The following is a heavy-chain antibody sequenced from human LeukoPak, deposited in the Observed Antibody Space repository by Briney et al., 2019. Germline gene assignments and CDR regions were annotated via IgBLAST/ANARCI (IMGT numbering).Heavy chain of an antibody. CDR1: GFTFSSYG. CDR2: MSYDGSNK. CDR3: AKNELLWFGEFDAFDI. J-gene: IGHJ3*02. V-gene: IGHV3-30*18. D-gene: IGHD3-10*01. Sequence: PGRSLRLSCAASGFTFSSYGMHWVRQAPGKGLDWVAVMSYDGSNKYYVDSVKGRFTISRDNSKNMLYLQTNSLRAEDTAVYYCAKNELLWFGEFDAFDIWGQGTMVTVSS.